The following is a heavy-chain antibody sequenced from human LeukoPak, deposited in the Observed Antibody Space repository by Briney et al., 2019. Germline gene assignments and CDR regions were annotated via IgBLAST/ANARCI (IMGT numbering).Heavy chain of an antibody. Sequence: PSDTLSLTCTVSGGSISSFYWSWIRQPPGKGPDWIGYIYDTGSTNYHPSLNYNPSLKSRVTISIDTSNNQFSLNLSSVTAADTAVYYCARGPGNSYYPYYYMDVWGKGTTVTVS. CDR2: IYDTGSTNYHPSL. V-gene: IGHV4-59*07. CDR3: ARGPGNSYYPYYYMDV. CDR1: GGSISSFY. D-gene: IGHD5-18*01. J-gene: IGHJ6*03.